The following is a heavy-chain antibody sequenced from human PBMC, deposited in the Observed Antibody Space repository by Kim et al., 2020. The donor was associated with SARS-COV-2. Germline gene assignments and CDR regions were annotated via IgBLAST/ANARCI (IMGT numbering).Heavy chain of an antibody. J-gene: IGHJ3*02. CDR1: GFTFTSSA. CDR2: IVVGSGNT. D-gene: IGHD2-2*01. Sequence: SVKVSCKASGFTFTSSAVQWVRQARGQRLEWIGWIVVGSGNTNYAQKFQERVTITRDMSTSTAYMELSSLRSEDTAVYYCAAARTGGAAFDIWGQGTMVTVSS. V-gene: IGHV1-58*01. CDR3: AAARTGGAAFDI.